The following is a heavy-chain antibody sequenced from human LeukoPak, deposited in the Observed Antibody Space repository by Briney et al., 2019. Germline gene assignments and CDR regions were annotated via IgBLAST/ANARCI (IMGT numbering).Heavy chain of an antibody. J-gene: IGHJ4*02. CDR1: GGSISSSSYY. D-gene: IGHD6-19*01. V-gene: IGHV4-39*01. CDR3: ARHSIAVADY. CDR2: IYYSGST. Sequence: PSETLSLTCTVSGGSISSSSYYWGWIRQPPGKGLEWIGSIYYSGSTYHNPSLKSRVTISVDTSKNQFSLKLSSVTAADTAVYYCARHSIAVADYWGQGTLVTVSS.